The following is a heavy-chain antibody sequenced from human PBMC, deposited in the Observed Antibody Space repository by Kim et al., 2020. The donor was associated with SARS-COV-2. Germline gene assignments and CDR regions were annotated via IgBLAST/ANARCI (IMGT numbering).Heavy chain of an antibody. CDR3: ARDYVRSAGTIFRVAIGQPGYFDL. J-gene: IGHJ2*01. CDR2: IYYSGRT. D-gene: IGHD3-3*01. CDR1: GGSISSGGYY. V-gene: IGHV4-31*03. Sequence: SETLSLTCTVSGGSISSGGYYWSWNRQRQGKGREWIGCIYYSGRTYYNPSLSSRVTISVDTSKNQFSLKLSSVTAADTAVYYCARDYVRSAGTIFRVAIGQPGYFDLWGRGTLATVSS.